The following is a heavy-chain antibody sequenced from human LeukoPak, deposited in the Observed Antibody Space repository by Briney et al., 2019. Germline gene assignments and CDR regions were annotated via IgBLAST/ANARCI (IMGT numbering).Heavy chain of an antibody. J-gene: IGHJ4*02. D-gene: IGHD6-6*01. Sequence: SETLSLTCTVSSGSISTYYWNWIRQPPGKGLEWIGSVYYSGSTNYTPSLTRRVTISVDTSNNRFSLKLTSVTAADTAVFYCARGGSRSYTSSTLDYWGQGTLVTVSS. CDR2: VYYSGST. V-gene: IGHV4-59*01. CDR3: ARGGSRSYTSSTLDY. CDR1: SGSISTYY.